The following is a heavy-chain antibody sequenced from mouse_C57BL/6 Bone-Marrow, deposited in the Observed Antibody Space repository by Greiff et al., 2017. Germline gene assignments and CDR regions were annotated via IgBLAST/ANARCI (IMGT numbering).Heavy chain of an antibody. Sequence: QVQLKQPGAELVKPGASVKMSCKASGYTFTSYWITWVKQRPGQGLEWIGDIYPGSGSTNYNEKFKSKATLTVDTSSRTAYMQLSSLTSEDSAVYYCASLPGWLLRDYWGQGTTLTVSS. CDR1: GYTFTSYW. D-gene: IGHD2-3*01. CDR2: IYPGSGST. CDR3: ASLPGWLLRDY. V-gene: IGHV1-55*01. J-gene: IGHJ2*01.